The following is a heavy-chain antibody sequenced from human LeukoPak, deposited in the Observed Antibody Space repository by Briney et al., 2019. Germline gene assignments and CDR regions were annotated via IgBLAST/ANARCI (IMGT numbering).Heavy chain of an antibody. V-gene: IGHV1-2*02. D-gene: IGHD3-22*01. CDR3: ASTYYYDSSGYSDAFDI. CDR2: INSNTGGT. CDR1: GYTFVGYY. J-gene: IGHJ3*02. Sequence: ASVKVSCKASGYTFVGYYIHLVRQAPGQGLEWMGWINSNTGGTIYAQRFQGRVTMTRDTSTSTAYMELRSLRSDDTAVYYCASTYYYDSSGYSDAFDIWGQGTMVTVSS.